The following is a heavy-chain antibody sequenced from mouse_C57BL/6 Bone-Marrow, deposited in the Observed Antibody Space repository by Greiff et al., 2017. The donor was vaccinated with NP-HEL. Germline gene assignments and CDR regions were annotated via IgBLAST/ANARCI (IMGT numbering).Heavy chain of an antibody. V-gene: IGHV1-74*01. CDR1: GYTFTSYW. CDR2: IHPSDSDT. D-gene: IGHD2-1*01. CDR3: AMAPYGNYLYYFDY. Sequence: VQLKQPGAELVKPGASVKVSCKASGYTFTSYWMHWVKQRPGQGLEWIGRIHPSDSDTNYNQKFKGKATLTVDKSSSTAYMQLSSLTSEDSAVYYCAMAPYGNYLYYFDYWGQGTTLTVSS. J-gene: IGHJ2*01.